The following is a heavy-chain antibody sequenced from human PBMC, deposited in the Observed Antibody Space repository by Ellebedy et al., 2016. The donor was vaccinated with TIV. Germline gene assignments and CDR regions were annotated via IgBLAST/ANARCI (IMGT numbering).Heavy chain of an antibody. CDR2: INESGVNT. CDR1: GISFSDHY. CDR3: ARDPNSPGDTGYGDY. Sequence: GESLKISCAASGISFSDHYMSWLRQAPGKGLEWISDINESGVNTRYADSVKGRFTISRDNAENSVWLQMNSLRAEDTAVYYCARDPNSPGDTGYGDYWGQGAVVTVSS. V-gene: IGHV3-11*06. D-gene: IGHD5-12*01. J-gene: IGHJ4*02.